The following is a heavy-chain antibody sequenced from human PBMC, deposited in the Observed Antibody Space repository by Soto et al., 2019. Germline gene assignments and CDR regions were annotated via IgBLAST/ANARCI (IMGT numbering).Heavy chain of an antibody. J-gene: IGHJ6*01. CDR2: IKQDGSEK. CDR3: ARARSSRGMDV. CDR1: GFTLSSYW. Sequence: PGGSLRLSCAASGFTLSSYWMSWVRQAPGKGLEWVANIKQDGSEKYYVDSVKGRFTISRDNAKNSLYLQMNSLRAEDTAVYYCARARSSRGMDVWGQGHTVTVSS. D-gene: IGHD6-6*01. V-gene: IGHV3-7*03.